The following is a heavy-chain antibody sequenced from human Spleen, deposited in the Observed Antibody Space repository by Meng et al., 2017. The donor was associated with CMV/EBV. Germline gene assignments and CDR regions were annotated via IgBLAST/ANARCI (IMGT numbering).Heavy chain of an antibody. V-gene: IGHV1-2*02. CDR3: ARDEYGDIPFEY. CDR1: AFTFPPFF. D-gene: IGHD4-17*01. CDR2: FNPKTGAA. J-gene: IGHJ4*02. Sequence: CHASAFTFPPFFLHWARPAPGQGLEWLGYFNPKTGAATLPQKFQGRVTLTTDAYISTAYIELRRLTSADTAVYFCARDEYGDIPFEYWGQVTLVTVSS.